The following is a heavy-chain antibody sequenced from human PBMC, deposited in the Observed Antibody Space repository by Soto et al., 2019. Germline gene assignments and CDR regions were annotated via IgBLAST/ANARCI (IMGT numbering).Heavy chain of an antibody. CDR3: ARGGAARPDY. D-gene: IGHD2-15*01. CDR1: GFTFSSYW. Sequence: EVQLVESGGGLVQPGGSLRLSCAASGFTFSSYWMNWVRQAPGKGLEWVSYISSGPVTTNYADSVKGRFTISRDNAKSSLYLQLNSLRDDDTAVYYCARGGAARPDYWGQGTLVIVSS. J-gene: IGHJ4*02. V-gene: IGHV3-48*02. CDR2: ISSGPVTT.